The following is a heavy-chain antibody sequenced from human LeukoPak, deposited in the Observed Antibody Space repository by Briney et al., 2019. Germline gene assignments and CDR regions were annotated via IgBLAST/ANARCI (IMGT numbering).Heavy chain of an antibody. CDR1: SGSISSGVYY. V-gene: IGHV4-31*03. Sequence: PSQTLSLTCPVSSGSISSGVYYWSWIRQHPGKGLEWIGYIYYSGSTYYNPSLKSRVTISVDTSKNQFSLKLSSVTAADTAVYYCAREGTEGAAGTGIDYWGQGTLVTVSS. J-gene: IGHJ4*02. D-gene: IGHD6-13*01. CDR3: AREGTEGAAGTGIDY. CDR2: IYYSGST.